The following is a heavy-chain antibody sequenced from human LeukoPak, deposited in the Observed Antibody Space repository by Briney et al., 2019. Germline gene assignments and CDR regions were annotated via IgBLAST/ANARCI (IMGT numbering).Heavy chain of an antibody. V-gene: IGHV1-69*01. CDR1: GGTFSSYA. Sequence: SVKVSCKASGGTFSSYAISWVRQAPGQGLEWMGGIIPIFGTANYAQKFQGRVTITADESTSTAYMELSSLRSEDTAVYYCARDRESYIGDAFDIWGQGTMVTVSS. CDR2: IIPIFGTA. CDR3: ARDRESYIGDAFDI. J-gene: IGHJ3*02. D-gene: IGHD2-21*01.